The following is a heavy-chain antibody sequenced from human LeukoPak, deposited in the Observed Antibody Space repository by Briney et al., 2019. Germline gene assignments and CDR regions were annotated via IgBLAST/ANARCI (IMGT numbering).Heavy chain of an antibody. V-gene: IGHV3-30*03. CDR1: GFTFSSYG. J-gene: IGHJ4*02. CDR3: VNRAAGIDY. CDR2: ISYDGSNK. D-gene: IGHD6-13*01. Sequence: GRSLRLSCAASGFTFSSYGMHWVRQALGKGLEWVAVISYDGSNKYYADSVKGRFTISRDNSKNTLYLQMNSLRAEDTAVYYCVNRAAGIDYWGQGTLVTVSS.